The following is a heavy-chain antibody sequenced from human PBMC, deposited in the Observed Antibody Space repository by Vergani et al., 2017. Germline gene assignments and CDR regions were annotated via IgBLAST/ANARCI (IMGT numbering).Heavy chain of an antibody. CDR2: IDRNYGVK. J-gene: IGHJ2*01. D-gene: IGHD3-16*01. Sequence: VEAGGGLVQPGGSLGLSCTASGFTFQAFAFHWVRQVSGRGLEWVSGIDRNYGVKNGNSFEGRFSISRDNAKKAVFLQMNNLRHEDTALYFCVKDNDYDADGPFDLWGRGTLVTVSS. V-gene: IGHV3-9*01. CDR3: VKDNDYDADGPFDL. CDR1: GFTFQAFA.